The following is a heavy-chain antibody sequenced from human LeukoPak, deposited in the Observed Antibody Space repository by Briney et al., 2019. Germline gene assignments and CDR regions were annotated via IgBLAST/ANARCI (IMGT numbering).Heavy chain of an antibody. J-gene: IGHJ4*02. CDR3: ARPSGGTRTDYFDY. CDR1: GGTFSSYA. V-gene: IGHV1-18*01. CDR2: ISAYNGNT. D-gene: IGHD3-10*01. Sequence: AASVKVSCKASGGTFSSYAISWVRQAPGQGLGWMGWISAYNGNTNYAQKLQGRVTMTTDTSTSTAYMELRSLRSDDTAVYYCARPSGGTRTDYFDYWGQGTLVTVSS.